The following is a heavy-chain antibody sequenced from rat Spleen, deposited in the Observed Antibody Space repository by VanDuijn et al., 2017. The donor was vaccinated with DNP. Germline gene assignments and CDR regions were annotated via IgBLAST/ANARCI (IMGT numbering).Heavy chain of an antibody. Sequence: QVQLQESGPVLVKPSQTLSLTCTVSGFSLASFSVAWIRQSPAKGLEWVAAMSNGGNTYYNSALRSRLSISRDTSKSQVFVKMHSLHTEDTAMYFCDRSDYSDGGYYYGYFDYWGQGVMVTVSS. V-gene: IGHV2-6*01. CDR2: MSNGGNT. D-gene: IGHD1-12*02. J-gene: IGHJ2*01. CDR1: GFSLASFS. CDR3: DRSDYSDGGYYYGYFDY.